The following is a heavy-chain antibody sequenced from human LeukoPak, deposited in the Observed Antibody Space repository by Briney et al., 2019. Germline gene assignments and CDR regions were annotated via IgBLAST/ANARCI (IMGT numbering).Heavy chain of an antibody. V-gene: IGHV3-23*01. J-gene: IGHJ4*02. CDR3: VREDTPATANY. CDR1: GFNFANHA. D-gene: IGHD2-21*02. Sequence: TGGSLRLSCAASGFNFANHAMSWVRQTPGKGLEWVSAIRGGGDITYYADSVTGRFTISRDNSKDTLFLQMHSLRPGDTAVYYCVREDTPATANYWGQGTLVTISS. CDR2: IRGGGDIT.